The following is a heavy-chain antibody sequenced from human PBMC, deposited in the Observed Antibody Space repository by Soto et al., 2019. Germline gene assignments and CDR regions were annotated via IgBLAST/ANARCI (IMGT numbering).Heavy chain of an antibody. CDR3: ARLRGQLRTSTFDY. D-gene: IGHD2-2*01. V-gene: IGHV4-59*12. CDR1: GDSISGYY. CDR2: IYYTGTT. J-gene: IGHJ4*02. Sequence: SETLSLTCTVSGDSISGYYGTWIRQSPGKGLEWIGYIYYTGTTKYNPSLESRVTISADKSINTAYLQWSSLKASDTAMYYCARLRGQLRTSTFDYWGQGTLVTVSS.